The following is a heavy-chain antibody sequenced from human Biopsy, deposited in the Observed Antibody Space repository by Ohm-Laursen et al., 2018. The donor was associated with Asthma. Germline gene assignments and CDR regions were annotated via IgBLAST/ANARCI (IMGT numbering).Heavy chain of an antibody. J-gene: IGHJ4*02. CDR2: IYYSGST. CDR3: ARAQDYYDSRGYYRSFDY. D-gene: IGHD3-22*01. CDR1: YGSITSGGYY. V-gene: IGHV4-31*03. Sequence: TLSLTCTVSYGSITSGGYYWTWIRQHPGKVLEWIGLIYYSGSTYYNPSLKSRVSISIDTSKNQFSLKLSSVTAADTAVYYCARAQDYYDSRGYYRSFDYWGQGTLVTVSS.